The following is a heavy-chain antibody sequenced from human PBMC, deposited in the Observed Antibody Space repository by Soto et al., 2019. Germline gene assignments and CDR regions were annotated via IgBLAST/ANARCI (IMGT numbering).Heavy chain of an antibody. CDR1: GFNFGSYG. J-gene: IGHJ4*02. V-gene: IGHV3-33*06. D-gene: IGHD5-12*01. CDR3: ANTPVVPTMAYFDY. Sequence: QVQLVESGGGVVQPGKSLRLSCAASGFNFGSYGMHWVRQAPGKGLEWVAVIWSDGSKKYYADSVKGRFTSSRDNSKSTVYLDMISLRAEDTAVYYWANTPVVPTMAYFDYWGQGALVTVSS. CDR2: IWSDGSKK.